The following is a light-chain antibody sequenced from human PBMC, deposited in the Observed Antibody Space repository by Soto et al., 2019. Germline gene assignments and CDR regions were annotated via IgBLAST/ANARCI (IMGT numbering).Light chain of an antibody. J-gene: IGLJ2*01. CDR1: SSNT. V-gene: IGLV2-11*01. CDR3: CSYAGSYSL. CDR2: DVT. Sequence: QSALAQPRSVSGSPGQSVTISCPGTSSNTVSWYQHHPGKAPKLMISDVTNRPSGVPDRFSGSQSGITAFLTISGLQVEDEADYYCCSYAGSYSLFGGGTKLTVL.